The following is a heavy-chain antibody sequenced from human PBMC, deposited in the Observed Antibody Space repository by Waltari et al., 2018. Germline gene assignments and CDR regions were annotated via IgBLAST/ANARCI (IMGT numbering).Heavy chain of an antibody. D-gene: IGHD3-22*01. V-gene: IGHV4-39*07. CDR1: GDSISSSSYY. J-gene: IGHJ4*02. CDR3: AREEIYYDTSGYYFDY. Sequence: QLQLQESGPGLVKPSETLSLPCTVSGDSISSSSYYWGWIRQPPGKGLEWIASIYYSGSKYYNPPLRSRLTISLDTSKNQFSLKVSSVTAADTAVYYCAREEIYYDTSGYYFDYWGQGTLVTVSS. CDR2: IYYSGSK.